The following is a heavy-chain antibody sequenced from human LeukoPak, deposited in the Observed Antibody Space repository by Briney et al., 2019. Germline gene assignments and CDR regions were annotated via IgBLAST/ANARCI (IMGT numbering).Heavy chain of an antibody. CDR3: ARTGMTTADAFDI. J-gene: IGHJ3*02. D-gene: IGHD4-17*01. CDR1: GDSVSSNSAA. CDR2: TYYRSKWYN. V-gene: IGHV6-1*01. Sequence: SQTLSLTCAISGDSVSSNSAARNWIRQSPSRGLEWLGRTYYRSKWYNDYAVSVKSRITINPDTSKNQFPLQLNSVTPEDTAVYYCARTGMTTADAFDIWGQGTMVTVSS.